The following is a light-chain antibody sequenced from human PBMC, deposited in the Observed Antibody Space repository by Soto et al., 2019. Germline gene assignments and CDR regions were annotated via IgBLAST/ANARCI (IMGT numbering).Light chain of an antibody. V-gene: IGKV3-11*01. J-gene: IGKJ1*01. CDR3: QQYGSSPRT. CDR1: QSVSNY. CDR2: DAS. Sequence: EIVLTQSAATLSLSPGERATLSWWASQSVSNYLAWYQQKNGQTPRLLIYDASNRASGIPVRFSGSGYGTDFNLTISSLETEDFAVYYCQQYGSSPRTFGQGTKVDIK.